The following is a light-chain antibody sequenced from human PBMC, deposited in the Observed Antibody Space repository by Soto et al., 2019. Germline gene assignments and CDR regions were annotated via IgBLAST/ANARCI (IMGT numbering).Light chain of an antibody. J-gene: IGKJ1*01. V-gene: IGKV1-8*01. CDR3: QQYYSYPPWT. Sequence: IQMTQSPSTLSASEGDGITITCRASQGISSYLAWYQQKPGKAPKLLIYAASTLQSGVPSRFSGSGSGTDFTLTISCLQSEDFATYYCQQYYSYPPWTFGQGTKVDIK. CDR1: QGISSY. CDR2: AAS.